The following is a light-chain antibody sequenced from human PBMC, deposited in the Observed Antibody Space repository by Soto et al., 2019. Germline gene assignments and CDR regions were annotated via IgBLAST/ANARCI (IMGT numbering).Light chain of an antibody. Sequence: QSALTQPASVSGSPGRSVTISCTGTSSDVGDFNYVSWYQHLPGRAPKLIIYDVTNRPSGISYRFSASKSRRTASLTISGLQAEDEAYYYCSSYSSSTTHVVFGGGTKLTVL. J-gene: IGLJ2*01. CDR3: SSYSSSTTHVV. V-gene: IGLV2-14*03. CDR1: SSDVGDFNY. CDR2: DVT.